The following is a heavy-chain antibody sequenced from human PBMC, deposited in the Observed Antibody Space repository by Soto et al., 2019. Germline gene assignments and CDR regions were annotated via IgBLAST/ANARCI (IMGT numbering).Heavy chain of an antibody. CDR3: ARGDSSPKGNWFDP. V-gene: IGHV4-30-2*01. Sequence: QLQLQESGSGLVKPSQTLSLTCAVSGGSISSGGYSWSWIRQPPGKGLEWIGYIYHSGSTYYNPSLKSRVTIXVXRXXNQFSLKLSSVTAADTAVYYCARGDSSPKGNWFDPWGQGTLVTVSS. CDR1: GGSISSGGYS. CDR2: IYHSGST. D-gene: IGHD6-13*01. J-gene: IGHJ5*02.